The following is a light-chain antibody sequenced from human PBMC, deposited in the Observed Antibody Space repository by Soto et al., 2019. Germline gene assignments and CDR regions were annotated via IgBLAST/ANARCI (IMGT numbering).Light chain of an antibody. CDR1: QSVQSQ. V-gene: IGKV3-11*01. Sequence: EIVLTQAPVTLSLSPGERATLFCRASQSVQSQLAWYQQRPGQAPRLLIYDTSNRATGIPARFSGSGSATDFNLFISSLEPEDVSVYYCQQRSSWPITFGQGTRLEI. J-gene: IGKJ5*01. CDR2: DTS. CDR3: QQRSSWPIT.